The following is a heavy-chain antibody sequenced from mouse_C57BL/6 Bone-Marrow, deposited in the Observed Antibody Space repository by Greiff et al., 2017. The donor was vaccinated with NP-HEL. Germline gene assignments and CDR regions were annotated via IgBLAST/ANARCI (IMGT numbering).Heavy chain of an antibody. CDR3: ARYRASWFAY. V-gene: IGHV7-3*01. Sequence: EVQRVESGGGLVQPGGSLSLSCAASGFTFTDYYMSWVRQPPGKALEWLGFIRNKANGYTTEYSASVKGRFTISRDNSQSILYLQMNALRAEDSATYYCARYRASWFAYWGQGTLVTVSA. CDR1: GFTFTDYY. CDR2: IRNKANGYTT. J-gene: IGHJ3*01.